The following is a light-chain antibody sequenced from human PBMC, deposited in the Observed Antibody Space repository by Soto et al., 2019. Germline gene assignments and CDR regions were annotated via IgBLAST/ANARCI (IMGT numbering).Light chain of an antibody. CDR2: DAS. CDR1: QSITTW. Sequence: DIQLTQSPSFLSASVGDRVTITCRASQSITTWLAWYQQKPGKAPKLLISDASSLESGVPSRFSGGGSGTEFTLTISSLQPDDFATYYCQQDIAYPYTLGQGTKVDIK. CDR3: QQDIAYPYT. V-gene: IGKV1-5*01. J-gene: IGKJ2*01.